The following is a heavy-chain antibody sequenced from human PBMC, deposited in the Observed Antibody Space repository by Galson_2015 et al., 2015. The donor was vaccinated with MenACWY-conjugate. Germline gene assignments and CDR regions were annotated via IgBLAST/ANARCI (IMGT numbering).Heavy chain of an antibody. J-gene: IGHJ3*02. CDR2: LYSGGST. D-gene: IGHD3-16*01. CDR1: GFTVSSNY. V-gene: IGHV3-53*04. CDR3: ARDRPAALGAFDI. Sequence: SLRLSCAASGFTVSSNYMSWVRQAPGKGLEWVSVLYSGGSTYYADSVKGRFTISRHNSKNTLYLQMNSLRAEDTAVYYCARDRPAALGAFDIWGQGTMVTVSS.